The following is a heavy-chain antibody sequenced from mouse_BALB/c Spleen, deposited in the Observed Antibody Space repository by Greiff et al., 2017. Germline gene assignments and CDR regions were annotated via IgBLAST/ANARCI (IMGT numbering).Heavy chain of an antibody. V-gene: IGHV1S56*01. Sequence: QVQLQQSGPELVKPGASVRISCKASGYTFTSYYIHWVKQRPGQGLEWIGWIYPGNVNTKYNEKFKGKATLTADKSSSTAYMQLSSLTSEDSAVYFCARGYYGNHGGFAYWGQGTLVTVSA. D-gene: IGHD2-1*01. CDR3: ARGYYGNHGGFAY. CDR1: GYTFTSYY. J-gene: IGHJ3*01. CDR2: IYPGNVNT.